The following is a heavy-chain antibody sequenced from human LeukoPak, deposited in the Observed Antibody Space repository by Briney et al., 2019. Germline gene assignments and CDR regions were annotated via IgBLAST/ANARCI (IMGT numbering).Heavy chain of an antibody. CDR2: IYYSGNT. CDR1: GGSISGYY. J-gene: IGHJ4*02. Sequence: PSETLSLTCTVAGGSISGYYWSWIRQPPGKGLEWIGYIYYSGNTNYNPSLKSRVTISLDTSKNQFSLKLSSVTAADTAVYYCARSSSWYGTCGFWGQGTLVTVSS. V-gene: IGHV4-59*01. CDR3: ARSSSWYGTCGF. D-gene: IGHD6-13*01.